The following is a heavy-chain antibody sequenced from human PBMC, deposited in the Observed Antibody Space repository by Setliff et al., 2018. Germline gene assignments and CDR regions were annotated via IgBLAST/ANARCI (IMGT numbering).Heavy chain of an antibody. D-gene: IGHD2-2*01. Sequence: PSETLSLTCSVSNFSVTTVYYWGWVRQPPGKGLEWIANVNYSGSTFYSPSLQSRVTMSVDTAKNQFSLNLHSVTAADTAVYYCVRTSTRRYFDLWGRGTLVTVSS. CDR3: VRTSTRRYFDL. CDR1: NFSVTTVYY. V-gene: IGHV4-38-2*01. J-gene: IGHJ2*01. CDR2: VNYSGST.